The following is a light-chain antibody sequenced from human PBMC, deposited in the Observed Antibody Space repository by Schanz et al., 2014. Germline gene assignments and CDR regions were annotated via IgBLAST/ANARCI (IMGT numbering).Light chain of an antibody. J-gene: IGKJ5*01. Sequence: ETVLTQSPATLSLSPGERGTFSCRASQSVSGNLAWYQQIPGQAPRLLLYGASTRATGIPARFSGRGSGTEFTLTISRLEPEDFAVYYCQHYGSSPLTFGQGTRLEIK. V-gene: IGKV3-20*01. CDR1: QSVSGN. CDR3: QHYGSSPLT. CDR2: GAS.